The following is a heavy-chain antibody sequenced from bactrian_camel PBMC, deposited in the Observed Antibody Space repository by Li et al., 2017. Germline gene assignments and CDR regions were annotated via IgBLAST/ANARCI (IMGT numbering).Heavy chain of an antibody. CDR2: VYFGGGST. D-gene: IGHD3*01. Sequence: DVQLVESGGGSVQAGGSLKLSCVVSGYNTYYMAWFRQAPGKEREGVAFVYFGGGSTYYADSVKGRFTISRDNAKDTLYLQMNSLKIEDTAVYYCALGSSRQATMTARGKGTQVTVS. CDR1: GYNTYY. V-gene: IGHV3S40*01. J-gene: IGHJ4*01.